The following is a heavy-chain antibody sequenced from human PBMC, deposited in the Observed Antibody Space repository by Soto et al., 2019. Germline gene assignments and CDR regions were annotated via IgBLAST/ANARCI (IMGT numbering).Heavy chain of an antibody. Sequence: GGSLRLSCAASGFTFSIYAMHWVRQAPGKGLERVAVISYDGSNKYYADSVKGRFTISRDNSKNTLYLQMNSLRAEDTAVYYCARDSSGWSHYYYYGMDVWGQGTTVTVSS. V-gene: IGHV3-30-3*01. J-gene: IGHJ6*02. D-gene: IGHD6-19*01. CDR3: ARDSSGWSHYYYYGMDV. CDR1: GFTFSIYA. CDR2: ISYDGSNK.